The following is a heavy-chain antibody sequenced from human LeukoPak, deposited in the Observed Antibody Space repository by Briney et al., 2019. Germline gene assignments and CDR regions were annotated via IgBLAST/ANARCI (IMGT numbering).Heavy chain of an antibody. CDR1: GGSISSSSYY. J-gene: IGHJ4*02. Sequence: PSETLSLTCTVSGGSISSSSYYWGWIRQPPGKGLKWIGSIYYSGSTYYNPSLKSRVTISVDTSKNQFSLKLSSVTAADTAVYYCAKSYSNYPPYFDHWGQGTLVTVSS. V-gene: IGHV4-39*07. D-gene: IGHD4-11*01. CDR3: AKSYSNYPPYFDH. CDR2: IYYSGST.